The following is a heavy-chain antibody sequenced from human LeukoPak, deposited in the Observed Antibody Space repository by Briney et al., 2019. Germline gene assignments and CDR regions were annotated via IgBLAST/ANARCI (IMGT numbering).Heavy chain of an antibody. CDR1: GFTFSSYA. D-gene: IGHD3-10*02. CDR2: ISSSGSTI. V-gene: IGHV3-48*03. CDR3: AELGITMIGGV. J-gene: IGHJ6*04. Sequence: GGSLRLSCAASGFTFSSYAMHWVRQAPGKGLEWVSYISSSGSTIYYADPVKGRFTISRDNANNSLYLQMNSLRAEDTAVYYCAELGITMIGGVWGKGTTVTISS.